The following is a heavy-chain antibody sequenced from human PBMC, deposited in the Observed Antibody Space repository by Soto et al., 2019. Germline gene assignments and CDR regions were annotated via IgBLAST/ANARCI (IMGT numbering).Heavy chain of an antibody. V-gene: IGHV1-18*01. D-gene: IGHD1-1*01. Sequence: QVNLVQSGAEVKKPGASVKVSCKGSGYAFTTYGITWVRQAPGQGLEWMGWISAHNGNTNYAQKLQGRVTVTRDTSTSTAYMELRSLRSNDTAVYYCARGRYGDYWGQGALVIVSS. CDR3: ARGRYGDY. J-gene: IGHJ4*02. CDR1: GYAFTTYG. CDR2: ISAHNGNT.